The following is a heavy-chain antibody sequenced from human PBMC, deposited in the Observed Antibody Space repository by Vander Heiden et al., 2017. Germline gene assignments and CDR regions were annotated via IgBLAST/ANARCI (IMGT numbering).Heavy chain of an antibody. CDR2: ISGSGGST. CDR3: AKGYDILTGYYDD. D-gene: IGHD3-9*01. CDR1: GFTFSSYA. V-gene: IGHV3-23*01. Sequence: EVQLLESGGGLVQPGGSLRLSCAASGFTFSSYAMGGVRQAPGKGLEWVSAISGSGGSTYYADSVKGRFTISRDNSKNTLYLQMNSLRAEDTAVYYCAKGYDILTGYYDDWGQGTLVTVSS. J-gene: IGHJ4*02.